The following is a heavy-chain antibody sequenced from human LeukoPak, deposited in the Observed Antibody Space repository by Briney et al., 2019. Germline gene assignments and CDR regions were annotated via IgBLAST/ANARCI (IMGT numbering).Heavy chain of an antibody. D-gene: IGHD5-24*01. CDR3: ARGDGYNDAEYLQH. Sequence: GPRRPSWAASGFPFRSYGVDWVRQAPGKGLEGVGVIWDDGSNKYYGDSVKGRFTISRDNSKQPLYLQMNSLRVEDTAVYYCARGDGYNDAEYLQHWGQGTLVTVS. CDR1: GFPFRSYG. J-gene: IGHJ1*01. V-gene: IGHV3-33*01. CDR2: IWDDGSNK.